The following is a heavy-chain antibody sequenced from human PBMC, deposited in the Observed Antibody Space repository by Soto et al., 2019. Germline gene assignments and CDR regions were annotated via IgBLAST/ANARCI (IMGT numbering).Heavy chain of an antibody. CDR2: ISYDGGSK. J-gene: IGHJ4*02. V-gene: IGHV3-30*18. D-gene: IGHD3-22*01. CDR3: AKEQLAMTVVVADYFDS. CDR1: GFTFSTYG. Sequence: QVQLVESGGGVVQPGKSLRLSCAASGFTFSTYGIHWVRQAPGKGLEWVALISYDGGSKYYGDSVKGRFIISRDNSHNPASLQINSLRADDTAVYFCAKEQLAMTVVVADYFDSWGQGTLVTVSS.